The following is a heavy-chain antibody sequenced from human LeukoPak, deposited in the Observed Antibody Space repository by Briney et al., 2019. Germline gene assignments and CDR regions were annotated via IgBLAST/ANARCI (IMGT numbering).Heavy chain of an antibody. Sequence: ASVKVSCKTSGYIFTNYGISWVRQAPGQGLEWMGWSSVYKDNTNYAQKFQGRVIMTTDTSTSTIYMELRSLRSDDTAVYYCARDGRWFGEFKGDYWGQGTLVTVSS. CDR1: GYIFTNYG. CDR2: SSVYKDNT. J-gene: IGHJ4*02. CDR3: ARDGRWFGEFKGDY. V-gene: IGHV1-18*01. D-gene: IGHD3-10*01.